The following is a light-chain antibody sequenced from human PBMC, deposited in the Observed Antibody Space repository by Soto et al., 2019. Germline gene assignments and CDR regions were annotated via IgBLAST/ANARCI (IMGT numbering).Light chain of an antibody. V-gene: IGKV3-15*01. CDR2: GAS. Sequence: EIVMTQSPATLSVSLGERATLSCRASQSVSSNLAWYQQKPGQAPRLLMYGASTRATGIPARFSGSGSGTEFTLTISSLQSEDFAVYYCQQYNNWPRTFGQGTKVDI. CDR3: QQYNNWPRT. CDR1: QSVSSN. J-gene: IGKJ1*01.